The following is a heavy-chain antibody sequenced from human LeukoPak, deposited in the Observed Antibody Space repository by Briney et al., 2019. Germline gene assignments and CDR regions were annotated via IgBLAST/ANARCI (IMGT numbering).Heavy chain of an antibody. D-gene: IGHD3-10*01. CDR1: GYTFTSYH. V-gene: IGHV1-46*01. J-gene: IGHJ5*02. Sequence: ASVKVSCKASGYTFTSYHLHWVRQAPGQGLEWMGIINPSGGSPNYAQKFQGRVTMTRDTSISTAYMELSRLRSDDTAVYYCARGPLLWFGEAHTTDSWFDPWGQGTLVTVSS. CDR2: INPSGGSP. CDR3: ARGPLLWFGEAHTTDSWFDP.